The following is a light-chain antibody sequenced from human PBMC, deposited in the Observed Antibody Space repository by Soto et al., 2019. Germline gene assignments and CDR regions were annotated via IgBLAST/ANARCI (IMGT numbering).Light chain of an antibody. Sequence: EIVLTQSPGTLFLSPGERATLSCRASQSVSSSYLAWYQQKPGQAPRLLIYGASSRATGIPDRFSGSGSGTDFPLTISRLEPEDFAVYYCQQYGTSPQTFGQGTKLEIK. CDR2: GAS. CDR3: QQYGTSPQT. J-gene: IGKJ2*01. V-gene: IGKV3-20*01. CDR1: QSVSSSY.